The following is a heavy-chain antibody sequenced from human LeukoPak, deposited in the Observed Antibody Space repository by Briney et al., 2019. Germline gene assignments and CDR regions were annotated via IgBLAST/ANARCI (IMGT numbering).Heavy chain of an antibody. J-gene: IGHJ4*02. CDR1: GYTFTSYY. V-gene: IGHV1-46*01. CDR3: ARPRVPYSSSSGIDY. Sequence: ASVKVSCKASGYTFTSYYMHWVRQAPGQGLEWMGIINPSGGSTSYAQKLQGRVTMTTDTSTSTAYMELRSLRSDDTAVYYCARPRVPYSSSSGIDYWGQGTLVTVSS. D-gene: IGHD6-6*01. CDR2: INPSGGST.